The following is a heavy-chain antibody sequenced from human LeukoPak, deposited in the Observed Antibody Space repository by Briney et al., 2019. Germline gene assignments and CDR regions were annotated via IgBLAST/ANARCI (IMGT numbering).Heavy chain of an antibody. Sequence: ASVKVSCKASGYTFTGYYMHWVRQAPGQGLEWMGWINTNSGGTNYEQKFQGRVTMTRDTSISTAYMELGRLRSDDTAVYYCARDMVRGVQWLDYWGQGTLVTVSS. D-gene: IGHD3-10*01. CDR3: ARDMVRGVQWLDY. J-gene: IGHJ4*02. CDR2: INTNSGGT. V-gene: IGHV1-2*02. CDR1: GYTFTGYY.